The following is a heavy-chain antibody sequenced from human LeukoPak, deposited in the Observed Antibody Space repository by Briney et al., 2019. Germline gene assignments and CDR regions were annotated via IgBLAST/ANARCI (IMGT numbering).Heavy chain of an antibody. CDR1: GFTFSSYS. D-gene: IGHD1-7*01. CDR2: ISSSSSYI. V-gene: IGHV3-21*01. CDR3: ARDQELLAFDI. Sequence: GGSLRLSCAASGFTFSSYSMNWVRQAPGKGLEWVSSISSSSSYIYYADSVKGRFTISRDNAKNSLYLQMNSPRAEDTAAYYCARDQELLAFDIWGQGTMVTVSS. J-gene: IGHJ3*02.